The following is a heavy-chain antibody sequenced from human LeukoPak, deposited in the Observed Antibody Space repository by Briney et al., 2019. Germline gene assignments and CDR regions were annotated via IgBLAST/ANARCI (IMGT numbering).Heavy chain of an antibody. J-gene: IGHJ4*02. CDR1: GFTFSRYS. CDR2: INSGSTYI. D-gene: IGHD5-24*01. V-gene: IGHV3-21*04. Sequence: GGSLRLSCAASGFTFSRYSMNWGRQAPGKGLEWGSSINSGSTYIYYADSVKGRFTISRDNAKNSLYLQMNSLRAEDTAVYYCARGQMAGYWGQGTLVTVSS. CDR3: ARGQMAGY.